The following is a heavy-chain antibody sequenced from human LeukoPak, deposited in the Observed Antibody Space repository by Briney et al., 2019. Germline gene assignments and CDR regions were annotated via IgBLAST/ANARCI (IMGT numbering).Heavy chain of an antibody. V-gene: IGHV1-2*02. D-gene: IGHD3-9*01. Sequence: SVKVSCKASGYTFTSYGISWVRQAPGQGLEWMGWINPNSGGTNYAQKFQGRVTMTRDTSITTAYMEMSRLRSDDTALYYCARSPHILTGENFDYWGQGTLVTVSS. J-gene: IGHJ4*02. CDR1: GYTFTSYG. CDR3: ARSPHILTGENFDY. CDR2: INPNSGGT.